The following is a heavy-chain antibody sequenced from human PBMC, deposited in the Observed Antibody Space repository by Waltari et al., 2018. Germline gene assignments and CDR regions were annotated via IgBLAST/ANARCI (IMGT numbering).Heavy chain of an antibody. J-gene: IGHJ4*02. V-gene: IGHV4-38-2*01. CDR3: RGVVAATGAGDY. Sequence: YSISSGYYWGWIRQPPGKGLEWIGSIYHSGSTYYNPSLKSRVTISVDTSKNQFSLKLSSVTAADTAVYYCRGVVAATGAGDYWGQGTLVTVSS. CDR2: IYHSGST. CDR1: YSISSGYY. D-gene: IGHD2-15*01.